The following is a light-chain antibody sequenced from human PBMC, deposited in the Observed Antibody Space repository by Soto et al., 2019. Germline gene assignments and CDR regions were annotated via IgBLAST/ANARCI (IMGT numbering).Light chain of an antibody. CDR1: SSDVGGYNY. J-gene: IGLJ1*01. CDR3: SSYTSSSTLV. CDR2: EVS. Sequence: QSALTQPASVSGSPGQSITISCTGTSSDVGGYNYVSWYQQHPGKAPKLMIYEVSNRPSGVSNRFSGSTSGNTASLTISGLHTEDEADYYCSSYTSSSTLVFGTGTKLIVL. V-gene: IGLV2-14*01.